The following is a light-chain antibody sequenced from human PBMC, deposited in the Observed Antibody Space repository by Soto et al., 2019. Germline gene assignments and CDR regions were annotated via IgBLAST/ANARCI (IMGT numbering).Light chain of an antibody. J-gene: IGKJ1*01. V-gene: IGKV3-11*01. CDR1: QYVSSF. Sequence: EIVLTQSPATLSLSPGERATLSCRASQYVSSFLAWYQQKAGQAPRLLIYDASHRATGIPARFSGSGSGTDFTLTINSLEPEDSAVYYCQYYGDSPTFGQGTKVDIK. CDR2: DAS. CDR3: QYYGDSPT.